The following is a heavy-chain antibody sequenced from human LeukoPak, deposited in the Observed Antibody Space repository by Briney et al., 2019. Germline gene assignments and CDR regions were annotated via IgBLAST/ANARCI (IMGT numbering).Heavy chain of an antibody. V-gene: IGHV1-8*01. D-gene: IGHD3-16*01. CDR3: ATGGYDYVWGHSSGALDL. CDR2: MNPNSGNT. Sequence: ASVKVSCKASGYTFTSSDINWVRQDTGHGLEWMGWMNPNSGNTSYAQKFQGRVTMTRNTSIDTAYMELSSLRSEDTAVYYCATGGYDYVWGHSSGALDLWGQGTMVTVSS. J-gene: IGHJ3*01. CDR1: GYTFTSSD.